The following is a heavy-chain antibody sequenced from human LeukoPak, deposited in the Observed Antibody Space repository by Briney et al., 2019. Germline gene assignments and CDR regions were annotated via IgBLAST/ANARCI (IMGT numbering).Heavy chain of an antibody. Sequence: SETLSLTCTVSGGSISSGGYYWSWIRQPPGKGLEWIGYIYYNGSTNYNPSLKSRVTISVDTSKNQFSLNLSSVTAADTAVYYCAREVTRQYYFDYWGQGTLVTVSS. CDR2: IYYNGST. CDR1: GGSISSGGYY. J-gene: IGHJ4*02. D-gene: IGHD6-19*01. V-gene: IGHV4-61*08. CDR3: AREVTRQYYFDY.